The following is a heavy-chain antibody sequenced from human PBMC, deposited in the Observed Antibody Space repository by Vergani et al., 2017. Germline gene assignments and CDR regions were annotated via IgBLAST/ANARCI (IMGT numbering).Heavy chain of an antibody. CDR3: ARRDSSSPALDY. CDR1: GVTFSTYD. CDR2: IGTAGDT. Sequence: LVESGGGLVQPGGSLRLSCAASGVTFSTYDMHWVRQATGKGLEWVSAIGTAGDTYYPGSVKGRFTISRENAKNSLYLQMNGLRAGDTAVYYCARRDSSSPALDYWGQGTLVTVSS. D-gene: IGHD6-6*01. J-gene: IGHJ4*02. V-gene: IGHV3-13*01.